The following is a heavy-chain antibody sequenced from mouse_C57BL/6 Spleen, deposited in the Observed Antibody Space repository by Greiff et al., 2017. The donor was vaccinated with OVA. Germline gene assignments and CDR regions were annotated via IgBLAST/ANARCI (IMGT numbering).Heavy chain of an antibody. Sequence: QVQLQQPGAELVKPGASVKLSCKASGYTFTSYWMQWVKQRPGQGLEWIGEIDPSDSYTNYNQKFKGKATLTVDTSSSTAYMQLSSLTSDDSAVYYCARSRQLFYAMDYWGQGTSVTVSS. D-gene: IGHD3-2*01. V-gene: IGHV1-50*01. CDR2: IDPSDSYT. CDR1: GYTFTSYW. CDR3: ARSRQLFYAMDY. J-gene: IGHJ4*01.